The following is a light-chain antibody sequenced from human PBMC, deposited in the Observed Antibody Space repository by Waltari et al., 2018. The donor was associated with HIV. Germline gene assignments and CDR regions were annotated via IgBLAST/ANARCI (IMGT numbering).Light chain of an antibody. CDR1: IGHTTYA. Sequence: QLVLTQSPSASASLGASVKLTCTLSIGHTTYAIAWHQQQPEKGPRYLMKVNRDGSHSKGDGVPDRCSGARSGAERYLIISSRQSEDGADDYCQTWGTGIRVFGGGTKLTVL. CDR3: QTWGTGIRV. V-gene: IGLV4-69*01. CDR2: VNRDGSH. J-gene: IGLJ3*02.